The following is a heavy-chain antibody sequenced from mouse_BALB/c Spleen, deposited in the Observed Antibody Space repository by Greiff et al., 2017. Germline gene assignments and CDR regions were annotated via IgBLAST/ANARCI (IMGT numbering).Heavy chain of an antibody. D-gene: IGHD1-1*01. V-gene: IGHV3-2*02. J-gene: IGHJ3*01. Sequence: EVQLVESGPGLVKPSQSLSLTCTVTGYSITSDYAWNWIRQFPGNKLEWMGYISYSGSTSYNPSLKSRISITRDTSKNQFFLQLNSVTTEDTATYYCARSVSYYGEAYWGQGTLVTVSA. CDR2: ISYSGST. CDR3: ARSVSYYGEAY. CDR1: GYSITSDYA.